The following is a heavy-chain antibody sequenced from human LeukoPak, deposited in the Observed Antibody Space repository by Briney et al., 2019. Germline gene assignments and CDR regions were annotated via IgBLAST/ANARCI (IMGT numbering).Heavy chain of an antibody. CDR3: VRALYDGSGYYSHFDY. CDR1: GFTFSSYE. D-gene: IGHD3-22*01. V-gene: IGHV3-48*03. Sequence: SGGSLRLSCAASGFTFSSYEMNWVRQAPGKGLEWVSYISSSGSTIYYADSVKGRFTISRDNAKKSLYLQMNSLRTEDTAVYYCVRALYDGSGYYSHFDYWGQGTLVTVSS. J-gene: IGHJ4*02. CDR2: ISSSGSTI.